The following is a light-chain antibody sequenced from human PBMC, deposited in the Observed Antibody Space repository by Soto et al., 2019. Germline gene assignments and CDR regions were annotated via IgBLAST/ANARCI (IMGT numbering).Light chain of an antibody. CDR2: EAS. J-gene: IGKJ1*01. CDR3: QQYDSSLWT. V-gene: IGKV3-20*01. Sequence: EIVMTQSPATLSVSPGERATLSCRTSQSVRSSVLAWYQQRPGQAPRLLIYEASSRATGIPDRFSGSGSGTDFTLTISRLEPEDFAVYYCQQYDSSLWTFGQGTKVDIK. CDR1: QSVRSSV.